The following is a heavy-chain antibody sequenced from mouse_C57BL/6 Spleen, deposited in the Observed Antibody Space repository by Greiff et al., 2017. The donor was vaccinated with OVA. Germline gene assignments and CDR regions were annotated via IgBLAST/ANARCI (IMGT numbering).Heavy chain of an antibody. Sequence: EVKLVESGGGLVKPGGSLKLSCAASGFTFSDYGMHWVRQAPEKGLEWVAYISSGSSTIYYADTVKGRFTISRDNTKNTLFLQMTSLRSEDTAMYYCAGSNLAYWGQGTLVTVSA. CDR2: ISSGSSTI. V-gene: IGHV5-17*01. CDR1: GFTFSDYG. CDR3: AGSNLAY. J-gene: IGHJ3*01. D-gene: IGHD2-5*01.